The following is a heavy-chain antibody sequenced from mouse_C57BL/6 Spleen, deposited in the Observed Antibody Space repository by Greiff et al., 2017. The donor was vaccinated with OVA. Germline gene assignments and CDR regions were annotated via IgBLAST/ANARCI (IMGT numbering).Heavy chain of an antibody. V-gene: IGHV2-4*01. J-gene: IGHJ2*01. CDR3: AKTIYDGYYGYYFDY. D-gene: IGHD2-3*01. CDR1: GFSLTSYG. Sequence: VKLVESGPGLVQPSQSLSITCTVSGFSLTSYGVHWVRQPPGKGLEWLGVIWSGGSTDYNAAFISRLSISKDNSKSQVFFKMNSLQADDTAIYYCAKTIYDGYYGYYFDYWGQGTTLTVSS. CDR2: IWSGGST.